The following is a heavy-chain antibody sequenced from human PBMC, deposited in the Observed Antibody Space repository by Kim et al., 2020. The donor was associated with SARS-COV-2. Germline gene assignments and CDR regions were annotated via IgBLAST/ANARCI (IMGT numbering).Heavy chain of an antibody. CDR2: ISSSSSYT. V-gene: IGHV3-11*06. J-gene: IGHJ2*01. D-gene: IGHD6-13*01. CDR3: ARELAAPAAAGHTHHWYFDL. CDR1: GFTFSDYY. Sequence: GGSLRLSCAASGFTFSDYYMSWIRQAPGKGLEWVSYISSSSSYTNYADSVKGRFTISRDNAKNSLYLQMNSLRAEDTAVYYCARELAAPAAAGHTHHWYFDLWGRGTLVTVSS.